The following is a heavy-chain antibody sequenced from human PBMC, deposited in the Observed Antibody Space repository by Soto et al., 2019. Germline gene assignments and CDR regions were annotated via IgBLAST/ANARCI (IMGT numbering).Heavy chain of an antibody. Sequence: QVQLQESGPGLLKPSETLSLTCTVSGGSISSSYWSWIRQPPGKGLEWIAYVYYSGTTNYNPSLESRVTRSIDTSTNQFSLRLTSVTAADTDVYYCARSVVHQWLVHDAFDSWGQGTLVTVSS. J-gene: IGHJ3*02. CDR1: GGSISSSY. D-gene: IGHD6-19*01. CDR3: ARSVVHQWLVHDAFDS. CDR2: VYYSGTT. V-gene: IGHV4-59*01.